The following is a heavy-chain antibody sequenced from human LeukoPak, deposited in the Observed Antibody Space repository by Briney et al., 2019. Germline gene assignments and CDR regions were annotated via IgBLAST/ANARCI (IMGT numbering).Heavy chain of an antibody. CDR2: ISAYNGNT. CDR1: GYTFTSYG. J-gene: IGHJ4*02. D-gene: IGHD4-17*01. Sequence: ASVKVSCKASGYTFTSYGISWVRRAPGQGLEWMGWISAYNGNTNYAQKLRGRVTMTTDTSTSTAYMELRSLRSDDTAVYYCARDRSHTVTRPFDYWGQGTLVTVSS. V-gene: IGHV1-18*01. CDR3: ARDRSHTVTRPFDY.